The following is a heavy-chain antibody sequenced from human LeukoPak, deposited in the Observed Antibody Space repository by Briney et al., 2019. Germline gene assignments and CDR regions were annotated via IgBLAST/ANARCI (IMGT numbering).Heavy chain of an antibody. D-gene: IGHD2-2*01. V-gene: IGHV1-18*01. CDR3: ARLGYCSSTSCSVGAFDI. CDR2: ISAYNGNT. J-gene: IGHJ3*02. Sequence: GASVKVSCKASGYTFTSYGISWVRQAPGQGLEWMGWISAYNGNTNYAQKLQGRVTMTTDTSTSTAYMELRSLRSDDTAVYYCARLGYCSSTSCSVGAFDIWGQGTMVTVSS. CDR1: GYTFTSYG.